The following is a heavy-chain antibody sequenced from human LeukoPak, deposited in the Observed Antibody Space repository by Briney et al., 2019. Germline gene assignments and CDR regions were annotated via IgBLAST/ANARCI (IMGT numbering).Heavy chain of an antibody. V-gene: IGHV3-7*01. CDR2: IKQDGSEK. Sequence: PGGSLRLSCAASGFTFSSYWMSWVRQAPGKGLEWVANIKQDGSEKYYVDSVKGRFTISRDNAKNSLYLQMNSLRAEDTAVYHCARIGQEADTAMAYDAFDIWGQGTMVTVSS. D-gene: IGHD5-18*01. CDR3: ARIGQEADTAMAYDAFDI. CDR1: GFTFSSYW. J-gene: IGHJ3*02.